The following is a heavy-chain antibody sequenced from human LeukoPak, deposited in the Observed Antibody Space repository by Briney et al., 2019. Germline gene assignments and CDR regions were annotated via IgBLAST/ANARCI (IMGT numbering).Heavy chain of an antibody. V-gene: IGHV3-23*01. J-gene: IGHJ4*02. CDR1: GFTFSSYS. D-gene: IGHD3-22*01. CDR3: ATNSYYYDSSGYYAGDY. Sequence: GGSLRLSCAASGFTFSSYSMNWVRQAPGKGLEWVSAISGSGGSTYYADSVKGRFTISRDNSKNTLYLQMNSLRAEDTAVYYCATNSYYYDSSGYYAGDYWGQGTLVTVSS. CDR2: ISGSGGST.